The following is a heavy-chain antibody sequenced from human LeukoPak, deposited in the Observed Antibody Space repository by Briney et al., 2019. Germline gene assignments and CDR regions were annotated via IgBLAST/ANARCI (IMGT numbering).Heavy chain of an antibody. CDR1: GFTFSSYG. V-gene: IGHV3-30*02. Sequence: GGSLRLSCAASGFTFSSYGMHWVRQAPGKGLEWVAFIRYDGSNKYYADSVKGRFTISRDNSKNTLYLQMNSLRAEDTAVYYCAKDKLRELPYFDYWGQGTLVTVSS. J-gene: IGHJ4*02. CDR3: AKDKLRELPYFDY. D-gene: IGHD1-26*01. CDR2: IRYDGSNK.